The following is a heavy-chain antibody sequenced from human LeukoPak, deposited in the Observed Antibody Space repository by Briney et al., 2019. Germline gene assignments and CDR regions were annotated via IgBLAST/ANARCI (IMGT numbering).Heavy chain of an antibody. CDR1: GFTFSSYA. V-gene: IGHV3-23*01. CDR3: AKAPLRDSSGYHPLNWFDP. D-gene: IGHD3-22*01. Sequence: GGSLRLSCAASGFTFSSYAMSWVRQAPGKGLEWVSAISCSGGSTYYADSVKGRFTISRDNSKNTLYLQMNSLRAEDTAVYYCAKAPLRDSSGYHPLNWFDPWGQGTLVTVSS. J-gene: IGHJ5*02. CDR2: ISCSGGST.